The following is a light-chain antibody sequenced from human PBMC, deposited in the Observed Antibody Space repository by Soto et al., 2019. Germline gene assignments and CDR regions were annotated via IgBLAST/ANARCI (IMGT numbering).Light chain of an antibody. V-gene: IGKV1-12*01. Sequence: DIQMTQSQSSVSASVGDRVTITCRASQGISSRLAWYQQKPGKAPNLLIYAASSLQSGVPSRFSGSGSETDCTLTIGSLQAEDFATYYCQQSNSFPLTFGGGTKVEIK. CDR2: AAS. CDR1: QGISSR. J-gene: IGKJ4*01. CDR3: QQSNSFPLT.